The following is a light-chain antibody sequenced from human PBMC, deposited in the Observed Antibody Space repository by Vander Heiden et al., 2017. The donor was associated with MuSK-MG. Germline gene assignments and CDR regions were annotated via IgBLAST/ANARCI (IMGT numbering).Light chain of an antibody. CDR1: QSVSNY. CDR2: DAS. Sequence: EIVLTQSPAPLSLSAGARAPLSSRASQSVSNYLAWYQQNPGQAPSLLIYDASNRATGIPARLSGSGSGTDFTLTINSLEPEDFAVYYCQQRSNWPPWTCGQGTKVEIK. J-gene: IGKJ1*01. CDR3: QQRSNWPPWT. V-gene: IGKV3-11*01.